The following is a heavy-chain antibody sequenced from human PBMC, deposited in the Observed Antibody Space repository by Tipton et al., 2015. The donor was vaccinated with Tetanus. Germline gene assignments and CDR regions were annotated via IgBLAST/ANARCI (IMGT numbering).Heavy chain of an antibody. V-gene: IGHV4-4*07. CDR1: GGTMSSYY. Sequence: TLSLTCTVSGGTMSSYYWSWIRQPAGKGLEWIGRIHTSGSTSNNPPLKSRVTMSVDTSKNQFPLRLTSLTAADTAVYYCARVAPITMVRGVVNDWYFDLWGRGTLVTFSS. CDR3: ARVAPITMVRGVVNDWYFDL. D-gene: IGHD3-10*01. CDR2: IHTSGST. J-gene: IGHJ2*01.